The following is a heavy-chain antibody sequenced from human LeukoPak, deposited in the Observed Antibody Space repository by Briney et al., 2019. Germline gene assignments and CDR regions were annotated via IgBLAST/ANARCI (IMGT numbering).Heavy chain of an antibody. D-gene: IGHD4-17*01. Sequence: GGSLRLSCAVSGYTFSRHGMHWVRQAPGKGLEWVAAIWYDGSDKYYADSVKGRFTISRDNSKNMLYLQMDSLRAEDTALYYCARDYGDYSDYWGQGTLVTVSS. J-gene: IGHJ4*02. CDR2: IWYDGSDK. CDR1: GYTFSRHG. V-gene: IGHV3-33*01. CDR3: ARDYGDYSDY.